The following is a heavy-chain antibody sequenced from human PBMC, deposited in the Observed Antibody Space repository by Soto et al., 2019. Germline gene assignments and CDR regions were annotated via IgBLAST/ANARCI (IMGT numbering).Heavy chain of an antibody. CDR1: GSTFSSYA. CDR3: ARGGITGTTADY. D-gene: IGHD1-7*01. Sequence: GASVKVSCKASGSTFSSYAISWVRQAPGQGLEWMGGIIPIFGTANYAQKFQGRVTITADESTSTAYMELSSLRSEDTAVYYCARGGITGTTADYWGQGTLVTVSS. CDR2: IIPIFGTA. J-gene: IGHJ4*02. V-gene: IGHV1-69*13.